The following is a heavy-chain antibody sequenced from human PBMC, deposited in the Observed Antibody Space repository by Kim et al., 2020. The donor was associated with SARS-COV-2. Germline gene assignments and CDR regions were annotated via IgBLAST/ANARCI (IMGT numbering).Heavy chain of an antibody. Sequence: GGSLRLSCAASGFTFSSYWMSWVRQAPGKGLEWVANIKQDGSEKYYVDSVKGRFTISRDNAKNSLYLQMNSLRAEDTAVYYCARDPGTHCSSTSCYPYYFDYWGQGTLVTVSS. CDR1: GFTFSSYW. V-gene: IGHV3-7*01. J-gene: IGHJ4*02. D-gene: IGHD2-2*01. CDR3: ARDPGTHCSSTSCYPYYFDY. CDR2: IKQDGSEK.